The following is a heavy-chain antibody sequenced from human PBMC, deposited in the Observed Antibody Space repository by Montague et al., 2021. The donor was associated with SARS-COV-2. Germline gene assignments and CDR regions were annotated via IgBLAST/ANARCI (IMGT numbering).Heavy chain of an antibody. CDR3: ARAGGFDNSGYVGRLRTYYFDY. Sequence: SETLSLTCTVSGASIRSSDHYWGWIRQPPGKGLEWIGSIYYTGSXXYTPSLTSRLTISVDTSRYQFSLELTSVTVADTAIYYCARAGGFDNSGYVGRLRTYYFDYWGQGLLVTVSS. D-gene: IGHD3-22*01. V-gene: IGHV4-39*07. J-gene: IGHJ4*02. CDR2: IYYTGSX. CDR1: GASIRSSDHY.